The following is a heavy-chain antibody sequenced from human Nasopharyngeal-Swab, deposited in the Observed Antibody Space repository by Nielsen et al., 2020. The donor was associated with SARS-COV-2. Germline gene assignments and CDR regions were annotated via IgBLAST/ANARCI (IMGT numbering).Heavy chain of an antibody. Sequence: ASVKVSCKASGYTFTGYYMHWVRQTPGQGLEWMGWINPNSGGTNYAQKFQGWVTMTRDTSISTAYMELSRLRSDDTAVYYCAREGLEQSNFDIWGQGTMVTVSS. V-gene: IGHV1-2*04. J-gene: IGHJ3*02. CDR1: GYTFTGYY. CDR2: INPNSGGT. CDR3: AREGLEQSNFDI. D-gene: IGHD1/OR15-1a*01.